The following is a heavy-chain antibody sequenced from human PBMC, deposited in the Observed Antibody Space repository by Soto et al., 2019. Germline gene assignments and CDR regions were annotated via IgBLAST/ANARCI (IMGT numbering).Heavy chain of an antibody. CDR2: IYYSGST. V-gene: IGHV4-31*01. CDR1: GGSISSGGYY. J-gene: IGHJ6*02. CDR3: ARGDILTGPANYYYYGMDV. D-gene: IGHD3-9*01. Sequence: QVQLQESGPGLVKPSQTLSLTCTVSGGSISSGGYYWSWIRQHPGKGLEWIGYIYYSGSTYYNPYLKSPVTISVDTSKNQFSLKLSSVTAADTAVYYCARGDILTGPANYYYYGMDVWGQGTTVTVSS.